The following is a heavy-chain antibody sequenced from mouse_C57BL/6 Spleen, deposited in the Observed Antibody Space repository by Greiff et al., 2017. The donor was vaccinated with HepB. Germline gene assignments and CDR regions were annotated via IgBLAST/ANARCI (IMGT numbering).Heavy chain of an antibody. CDR3: ARKWLREAMDY. CDR1: GYTFTGYW. Sequence: QVQLQQSGAELMKPGASVKLSCKATGYTFTGYWIEWVKQRPGKGLEWIGQIYPGDGDTNYNGKFKGKATLTADKSSSTAYMQLSSLTSEDSAVYFCARKWLREAMDYWGQGTSVTVSS. CDR2: IYPGDGDT. D-gene: IGHD2-2*01. V-gene: IGHV1-80*01. J-gene: IGHJ4*01.